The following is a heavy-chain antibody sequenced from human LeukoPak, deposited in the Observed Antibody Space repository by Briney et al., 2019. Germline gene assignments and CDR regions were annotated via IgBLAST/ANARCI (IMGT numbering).Heavy chain of an antibody. V-gene: IGHV4-30-2*01. Sequence: PSQTLSLTCAVSGGSISSGGYSWSWIRQPPGKGLEWIGYIYHSGSTYYNPSLKSRVTISVDRSKNQFSLKLSSVTAADTAVYYCARQLRGRRLAELPNWFDPWGQGTLVTVSS. CDR1: GGSISSGGYS. D-gene: IGHD3-10*01. CDR2: IYHSGST. CDR3: ARQLRGRRLAELPNWFDP. J-gene: IGHJ5*02.